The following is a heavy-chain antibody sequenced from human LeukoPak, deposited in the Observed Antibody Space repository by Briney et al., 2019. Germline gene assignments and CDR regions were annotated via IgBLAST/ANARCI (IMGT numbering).Heavy chain of an antibody. D-gene: IGHD3-3*01. CDR3: ATPPHDFWSGYYFLDY. CDR2: MNPNSGNT. Sequence: ASVKVSCKASGYTFTSHDINWVRQATGQGLEWMGWMNPNSGNTGYAQKFQGRVTMTRNTSISTAYMELSSLRSEDTAVYYCATPPHDFWSGYYFLDYWGQGTLVTVSS. J-gene: IGHJ4*02. CDR1: GYTFTSHD. V-gene: IGHV1-8*02.